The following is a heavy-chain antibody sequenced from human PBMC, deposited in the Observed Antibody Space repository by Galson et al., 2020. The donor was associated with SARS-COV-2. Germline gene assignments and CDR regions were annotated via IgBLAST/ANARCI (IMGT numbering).Heavy chain of an antibody. V-gene: IGHV3-33*06. Sequence: QLGESLKISCAASGFTFSSYGMHWVRQAPGKGLEWVAVIWYDGSNKYYADSVKGRFTISRDNSKNTLYLQMNSLRAEDTAVYYCAKERGYYDILTGSPYFDYWGQGTLVTVSS. CDR3: AKERGYYDILTGSPYFDY. CDR2: IWYDGSNK. CDR1: GFTFSSYG. J-gene: IGHJ4*02. D-gene: IGHD3-9*01.